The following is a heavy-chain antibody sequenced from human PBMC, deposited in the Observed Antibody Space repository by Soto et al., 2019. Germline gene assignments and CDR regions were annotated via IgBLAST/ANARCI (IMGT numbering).Heavy chain of an antibody. V-gene: IGHV3-9*01. D-gene: IGHD3-22*01. J-gene: IGHJ2*01. Sequence: EVQLVESGGGLVQPGRSLRLSCAASGFTFDDYAMHWVRQAPGKGLEWVSGISWNSGSIGYADSVKGRFTISRDNAKNSLYLQMNSLRAEDTALYYCAKGAGYYDSSGYYHYGYFDLWGRGTLVTVSS. CDR2: ISWNSGSI. CDR3: AKGAGYYDSSGYYHYGYFDL. CDR1: GFTFDDYA.